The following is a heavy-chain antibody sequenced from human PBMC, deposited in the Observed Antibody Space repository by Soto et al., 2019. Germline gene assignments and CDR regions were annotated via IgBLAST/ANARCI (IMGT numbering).Heavy chain of an antibody. Sequence: GGSLRLSCAASGFTFSSYAMSWIRQAPGKGLEWVSAISGSGGSTYYADSVKGRFTISRDNSKNTLYLQMNSLRAEDTAVYYCAKVPGYYGSGTGWFDPWGQGTLVTVSS. CDR1: GFTFSSYA. D-gene: IGHD3-10*01. CDR2: ISGSGGST. J-gene: IGHJ5*02. V-gene: IGHV3-23*01. CDR3: AKVPGYYGSGTGWFDP.